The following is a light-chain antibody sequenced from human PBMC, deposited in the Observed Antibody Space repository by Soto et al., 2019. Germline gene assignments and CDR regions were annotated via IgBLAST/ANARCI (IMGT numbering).Light chain of an antibody. J-gene: IGKJ1*01. CDR3: QHYSLYSPWT. Sequence: DIQMTQSPSTLSASVGDRVTITCRASQNINMWLAWYQQKPGKAPKLLIYDASSLQRGVPSRFGGSGSGTDFTLTITSLLPDDCATYYCQHYSLYSPWTFGQGTTVEI. V-gene: IGKV1-5*01. CDR2: DAS. CDR1: QNINMW.